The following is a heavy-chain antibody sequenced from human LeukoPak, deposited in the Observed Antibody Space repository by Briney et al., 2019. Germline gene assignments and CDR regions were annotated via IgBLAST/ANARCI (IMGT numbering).Heavy chain of an antibody. D-gene: IGHD3-22*01. J-gene: IGHJ6*03. Sequence: ASVKVSCKASGYTFTGYYMHWVRQAPGQGLEWMGWINPNSGGTNYAQKLQGRVTMTTDTSTSTAYMELRSLRSDDTAVYYCARTYYYDSPRHYYYMDVWGKGTTVTISS. CDR1: GYTFTGYY. V-gene: IGHV1-2*02. CDR2: INPNSGGT. CDR3: ARTYYYDSPRHYYYMDV.